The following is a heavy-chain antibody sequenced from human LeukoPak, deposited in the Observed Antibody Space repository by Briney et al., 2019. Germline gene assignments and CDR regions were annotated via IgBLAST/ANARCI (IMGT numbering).Heavy chain of an antibody. Sequence: SETLSLTCTVSGGSISDYYYSWIRQPPGKGLEWIGYIHYSGSTNYNPSLKSRVTISIDTSKNQFSLKLSSVTAADTAVYYCARLLSDYFDHWGQGTLVTVPS. D-gene: IGHD3-10*01. CDR1: GGSISDYY. CDR3: ARLLSDYFDH. V-gene: IGHV4-59*08. CDR2: IHYSGST. J-gene: IGHJ4*02.